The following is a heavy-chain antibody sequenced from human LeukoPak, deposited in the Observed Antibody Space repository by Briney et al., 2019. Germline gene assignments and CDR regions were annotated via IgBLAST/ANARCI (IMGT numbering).Heavy chain of an antibody. Sequence: SETLSLTCTVSGYSINNGYYWGWIRQPPGKGLEWIGSIYHSGSTYYKPSLKSRVTISVDTSKNQFSLKLNSVTAADTAVYYCAKSNGYGLVDIWGQGTVVTVSS. CDR3: AKSNGYGLVDI. CDR2: IYHSGST. J-gene: IGHJ3*02. D-gene: IGHD3-10*01. CDR1: GYSINNGYY. V-gene: IGHV4-38-2*02.